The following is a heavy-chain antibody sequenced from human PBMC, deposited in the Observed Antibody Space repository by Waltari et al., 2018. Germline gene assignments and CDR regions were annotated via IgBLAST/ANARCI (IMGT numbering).Heavy chain of an antibody. Sequence: SSVKVSCKASGGTFSSYAISWVRQAPGQGLEWMGGIIPIFGTANYAQKFQGRVTITADESTSTAYMELSSLRSEDTAVYYCASGGGYCSGGSCYRQYYYYYGMDVWGQGTTVTVSS. D-gene: IGHD2-15*01. J-gene: IGHJ6*02. CDR1: GGTFSSYA. CDR2: IIPIFGTA. V-gene: IGHV1-69*01. CDR3: ASGGGYCSGGSCYRQYYYYYGMDV.